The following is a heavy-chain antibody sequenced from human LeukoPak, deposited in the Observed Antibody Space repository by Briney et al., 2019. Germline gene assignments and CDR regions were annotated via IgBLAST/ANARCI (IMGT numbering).Heavy chain of an antibody. Sequence: SSETLSLTCTVSGGSISSGGYSWSWIRQHPGKGLEWIGYIYYSGSTNYNPSLKSRVTISVDTSKNQFSLKLSSVTAADTAVYYCARGLSYGLRYWGQGTLVTVSS. V-gene: IGHV4-31*03. CDR2: IYYSGST. CDR3: ARGLSYGLRY. CDR1: GGSISSGGYS. D-gene: IGHD5-18*01. J-gene: IGHJ4*02.